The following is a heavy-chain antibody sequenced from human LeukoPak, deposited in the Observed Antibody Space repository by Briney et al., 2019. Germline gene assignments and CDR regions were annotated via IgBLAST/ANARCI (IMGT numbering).Heavy chain of an antibody. V-gene: IGHV4-4*02. CDR2: INHSGST. CDR1: GGSGGSISSSNF. Sequence: PSETLSLTCAVSGGSGGSISSSNFWTWIRQPPGKGLEWIGEINHSGSTNYNPSLKSRVTISVDTSKNQFSLKLSSVTAADTAVYYCSESSTEGAFDIWGQGTMVTVSS. CDR3: SESSTEGAFDI. D-gene: IGHD2-2*01. J-gene: IGHJ3*02.